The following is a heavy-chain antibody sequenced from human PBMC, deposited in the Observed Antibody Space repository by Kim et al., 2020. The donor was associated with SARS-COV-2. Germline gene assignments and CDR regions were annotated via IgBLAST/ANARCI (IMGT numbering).Heavy chain of an antibody. J-gene: IGHJ6*02. CDR2: ISSSSYI. CDR3: ARGPGGTIFGVVIITLSCMDV. V-gene: IGHV3-21*01. Sequence: GGSLRLSCAASGFTFSSYSMNWVRQAPGKGLEWVSSISSSSYIYYADSVKGRFTISRDNAKNSLYVQMNSLRAEDTAVYYCARGPGGTIFGVVIITLSCMDVWGQGTTVTVSS. CDR1: GFTFSSYS. D-gene: IGHD3-3*01.